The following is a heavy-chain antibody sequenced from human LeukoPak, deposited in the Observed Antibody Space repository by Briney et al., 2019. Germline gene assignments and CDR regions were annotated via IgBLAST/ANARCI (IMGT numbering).Heavy chain of an antibody. CDR3: ARERAAAGLDY. CDR1: GFSFNTYS. D-gene: IGHD6-13*01. CDR2: IYSGGST. Sequence: PGGSLRLSCAASGFSFNTYSMNWVRQAPGKGLEWVSVIYSGGSTYYADSVKGRFTISRDNSKNTLYLQMNSLRAEDTAVYYCARERAAAGLDYWGQGTLVTVSS. J-gene: IGHJ4*02. V-gene: IGHV3-66*01.